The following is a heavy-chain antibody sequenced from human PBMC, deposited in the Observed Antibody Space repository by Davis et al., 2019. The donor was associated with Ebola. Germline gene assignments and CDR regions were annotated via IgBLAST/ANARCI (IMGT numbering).Heavy chain of an antibody. V-gene: IGHV3-48*02. J-gene: IGHJ6*04. Sequence: PGGFLRLSCAASGFTFSSYSMNWVRQAPGKGLEWVSYISSSSSTIYYADSVKGRFTISRDNAKNSLYLQMNSLRDEDTAVYYCARVGGGNSFGLWDYYYGMDVWGKGTTVTVSS. CDR3: ARVGGGNSFGLWDYYYGMDV. CDR2: ISSSSSTI. CDR1: GFTFSSYS. D-gene: IGHD4-23*01.